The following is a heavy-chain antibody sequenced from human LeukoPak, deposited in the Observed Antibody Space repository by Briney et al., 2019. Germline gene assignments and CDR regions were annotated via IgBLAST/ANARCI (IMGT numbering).Heavy chain of an antibody. V-gene: IGHV3-48*02. J-gene: IGHJ4*02. Sequence: GGSLRLSCAASGFTFSTDSMIWVRQAPGKGLEWVSYISSSSGTIYYADSVKGRFTISRDNSKNTLYLQMNSLRDEDTAVYYCAKTQRYSGSYLDNWGQGTLVTVSS. CDR3: AKTQRYSGSYLDN. CDR2: ISSSSGTI. CDR1: GFTFSTDS. D-gene: IGHD6-13*01.